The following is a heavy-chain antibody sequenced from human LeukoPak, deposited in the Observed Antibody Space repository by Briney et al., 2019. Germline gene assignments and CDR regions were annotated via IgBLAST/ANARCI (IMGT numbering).Heavy chain of an antibody. Sequence: SETLSLTCTVPGGSTSRGDSYWSWIRHPRGKGLEWIGYIYYSGTTYYNPSLKSRVTISVDTSKNQFSLKLSSVTAADTAVYYCARVVHLYSGYDGEADDWGQGTLVTVSS. CDR2: IYYSGTT. CDR3: ARVVHLYSGYDGEADD. J-gene: IGHJ4*02. V-gene: IGHV4-30-4*01. D-gene: IGHD5-12*01. CDR1: GGSTSRGDSY.